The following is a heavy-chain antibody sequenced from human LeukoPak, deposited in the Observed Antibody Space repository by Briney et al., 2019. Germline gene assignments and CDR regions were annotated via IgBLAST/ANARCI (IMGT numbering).Heavy chain of an antibody. CDR3: ASRTPNSGSYEGFDY. D-gene: IGHD1-26*01. Sequence: KTSETLSLTCAVYGGSFSGYYWSWIRQPPGKGLEWSGEINHSGSTNYNPSLKSRVTISVDTSKNQFSLKLSSVTAADTAVYYCASRTPNSGSYEGFDYWGQGALVTVSS. CDR1: GGSFSGYY. V-gene: IGHV4-34*01. J-gene: IGHJ4*02. CDR2: INHSGST.